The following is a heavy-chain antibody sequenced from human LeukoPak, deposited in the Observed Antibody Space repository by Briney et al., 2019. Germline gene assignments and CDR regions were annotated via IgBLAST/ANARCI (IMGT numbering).Heavy chain of an antibody. J-gene: IGHJ4*02. Sequence: GGSLRLSCAASGFTFSTYNMNWVRQAPGKGLEWVSYISSGSGTIYYADSVKGRFTISRDNAKNSLYLQINSLRAEDTAVYYCARLTTVTNDGVYWGQGTLVTVSS. D-gene: IGHD4-17*01. CDR2: ISSGSGTI. CDR3: ARLTTVTNDGVY. CDR1: GFTFSTYN. V-gene: IGHV3-48*01.